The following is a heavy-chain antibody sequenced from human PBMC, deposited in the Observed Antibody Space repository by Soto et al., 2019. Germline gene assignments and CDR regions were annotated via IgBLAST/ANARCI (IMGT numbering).Heavy chain of an antibody. CDR3: AIDKMPGLFDY. D-gene: IGHD2-2*01. J-gene: IGHJ4*02. Sequence: QVQLQQWGAGLLKPSETLSLTCAVYGGSFSGYYWTWIRQPPGTGLEWIGEINHSGSTNYNPSLKSRVTRSVDTSKKQFSLELTSVTASDTAVYYWAIDKMPGLFDYWGQGTLVTVTS. CDR1: GGSFSGYY. V-gene: IGHV4-34*01. CDR2: INHSGST.